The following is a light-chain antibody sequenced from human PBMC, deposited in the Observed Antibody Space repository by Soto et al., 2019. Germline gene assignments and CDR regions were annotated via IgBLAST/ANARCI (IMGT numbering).Light chain of an antibody. J-gene: IGKJ1*01. Sequence: VLTQSPSTLSLSPGERATISCTATQSITTTYLAWYQQRPGQSPRLLIYATYSRATGIPDRFSGSGSGTDFTLTISRLEPEDFAVYYCQQYGTSPQTFGQGTKVDIK. V-gene: IGKV3-20*01. CDR2: ATY. CDR1: QSITTTY. CDR3: QQYGTSPQT.